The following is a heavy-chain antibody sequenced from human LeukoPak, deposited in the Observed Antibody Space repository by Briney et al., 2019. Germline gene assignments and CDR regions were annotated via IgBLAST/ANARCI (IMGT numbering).Heavy chain of an antibody. J-gene: IGHJ6*03. CDR2: IHSGGST. CDR3: ATCSYYYDSSGYYYYYYMDV. Sequence: GGSLRLSCAASGFTVSSNYMSWVRPAPGKGLEWVSVIHSGGSTSYADYSKGRFNISRDNSKNTLYLQMNSLGAEDTAVYYCATCSYYYDSSGYYYYYYMDVWGKGTTVTVS. CDR1: GFTVSSNY. D-gene: IGHD3-22*01. V-gene: IGHV3-53*01.